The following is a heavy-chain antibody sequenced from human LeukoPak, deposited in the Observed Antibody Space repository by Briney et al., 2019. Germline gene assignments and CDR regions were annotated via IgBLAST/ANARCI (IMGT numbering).Heavy chain of an antibody. Sequence: GGSLRLSCAASGFTFDDNTMHWVRQTPGRGLEWVSFITWKSHRTHYADSVKGRFTISRDNAKNSLYLQMNSLRAEDTAVYYCARGQYYDILTGYSFDYWGQGTLVTVSS. CDR3: ARGQYYDILTGYSFDY. CDR2: ITWKSHRT. V-gene: IGHV3-43*01. D-gene: IGHD3-9*01. CDR1: GFTFDDNT. J-gene: IGHJ4*02.